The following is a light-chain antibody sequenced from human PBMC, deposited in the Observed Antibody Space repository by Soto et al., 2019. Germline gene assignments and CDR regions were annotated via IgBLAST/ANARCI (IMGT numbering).Light chain of an antibody. Sequence: DIALTHSPATLSVSPGDRATISCLASQSVSSCQMAWYHPKPGQVPRLLIYGASSRATGIPDRFSGSGSGTDFTLTISRLEPEDFALYYCQQYGRSPLTFGQGTKVDIK. V-gene: IGKV3-20*01. J-gene: IGKJ1*01. CDR3: QQYGRSPLT. CDR2: GAS. CDR1: QSVSSCQ.